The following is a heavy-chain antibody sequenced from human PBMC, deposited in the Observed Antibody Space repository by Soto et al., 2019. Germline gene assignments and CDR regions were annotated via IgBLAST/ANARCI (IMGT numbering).Heavy chain of an antibody. CDR3: AKNQGVELVPLATVDWFDP. CDR2: ISGSGLNK. D-gene: IGHD1-26*01. V-gene: IGHV3-23*01. J-gene: IGHJ5*02. Sequence: GGSLRLSCAASGFTFENFGMSWVRQAPGKGLEWISSISGSGLNKYYADSEKGRFTISRDNSKNTVYLELSNLRAEDTAVYHCAKNQGVELVPLATVDWFDPWGQGSVVTVS. CDR1: GFTFENFG.